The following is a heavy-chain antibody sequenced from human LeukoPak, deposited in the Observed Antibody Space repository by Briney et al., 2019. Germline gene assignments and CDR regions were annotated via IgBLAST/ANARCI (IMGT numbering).Heavy chain of an antibody. V-gene: IGHV4-34*01. Sequence: KAGGSLRLSCAASGFTFNNYWMSWVRQPPGKGLEWIGEINHRGSSNYNPSLESRATISVDTSKNQFSLNLSSLTAADTAVYYCARPFSYGRLYYFDYWGQGTLVTVSS. CDR2: INHRGSS. J-gene: IGHJ4*02. CDR1: GFTFNNYW. CDR3: ARPFSYGRLYYFDY. D-gene: IGHD5-18*01.